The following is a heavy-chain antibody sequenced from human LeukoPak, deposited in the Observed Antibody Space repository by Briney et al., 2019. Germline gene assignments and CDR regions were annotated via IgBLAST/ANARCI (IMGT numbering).Heavy chain of an antibody. V-gene: IGHV3-64*01. D-gene: IGHD5-24*01. CDR2: ISSTGGST. J-gene: IGHJ6*03. CDR1: GFTFSTYG. CDR3: ARVIVEMATITNYYYYMDV. Sequence: PGGSLRLSCAASGFTFSTYGMHWVRQAPGKGLECVSAISSTGGSTYYANSVKGRFTISRDNSKNTLYLQMGSLGAEDMAVYYCARVIVEMATITNYYYYMDVWGKGTTVTVSS.